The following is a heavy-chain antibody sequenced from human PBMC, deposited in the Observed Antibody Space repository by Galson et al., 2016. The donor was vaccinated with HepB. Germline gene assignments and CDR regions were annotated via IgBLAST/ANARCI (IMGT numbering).Heavy chain of an antibody. Sequence: QSGAEVKKPGESLKISCKASGYSFNDYWIGWVRQVPGKGLEWMAIIYPGDSDTRYNPSFQGRVTISADTSITTAYLQWNSLKASDTAIYYCARHFRREVAGKYYFCGFDLWGQGTTVIVSS. V-gene: IGHV5-51*01. CDR3: ARHFRREVAGKYYFCGFDL. CDR2: IYPGDSDT. CDR1: GYSFNDYW. D-gene: IGHD6-19*01. J-gene: IGHJ6*02.